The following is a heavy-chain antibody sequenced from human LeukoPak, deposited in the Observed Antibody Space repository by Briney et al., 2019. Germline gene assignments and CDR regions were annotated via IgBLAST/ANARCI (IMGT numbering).Heavy chain of an antibody. V-gene: IGHV4-34*01. CDR3: ARLVDTAMVIDY. J-gene: IGHJ4*02. CDR2: INHSGST. Sequence: PSETLSLTCAVYGGSFSGYYWSWIRQPPGKGLEWIGEINHSGSTNYNPSLKSRVTISVDTSKNQFSLKLSSVTAADTAVYYCARLVDTAMVIDYWGQGTLVTVSP. D-gene: IGHD5-18*01. CDR1: GGSFSGYY.